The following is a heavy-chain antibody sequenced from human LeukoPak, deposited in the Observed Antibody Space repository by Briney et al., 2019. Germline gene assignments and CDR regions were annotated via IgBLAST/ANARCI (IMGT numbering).Heavy chain of an antibody. CDR3: AKPINYYDRLYYFDY. V-gene: IGHV3-23*01. CDR1: GFTFSSYA. CDR2: ISGSGGST. D-gene: IGHD3-22*01. Sequence: GGSLRLSCAASGFTFSSYAMSWVRQAPGKGLEWVSAISGSGGSTYYADSVKGRFTISRDNSKNTLYLQMNSLRAEDTAVYYCAKPINYYDRLYYFDYWGQGTLVTVSS. J-gene: IGHJ4*02.